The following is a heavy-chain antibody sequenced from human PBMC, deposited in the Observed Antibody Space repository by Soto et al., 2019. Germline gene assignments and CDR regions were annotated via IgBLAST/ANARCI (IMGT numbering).Heavy chain of an antibody. J-gene: IGHJ2*01. V-gene: IGHV3-30-3*01. D-gene: IGHD2-15*01. Sequence: QTGGSLRLSCAASGFTFSSYAMHWVRQAPGKGLEWVAVISYDGSNKYYADSVKGRFTISRDNSKNTLYLQMNSLRAEDTAVYYCARDSSYCSGGSCYLDWYFDLWGRGTLVTVSS. CDR2: ISYDGSNK. CDR1: GFTFSSYA. CDR3: ARDSSYCSGGSCYLDWYFDL.